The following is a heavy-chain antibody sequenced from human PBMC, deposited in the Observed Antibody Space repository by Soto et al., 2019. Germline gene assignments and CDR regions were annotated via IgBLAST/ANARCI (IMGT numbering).Heavy chain of an antibody. Sequence: PGGSLILSCAARGFTFRSARMHGVRQASGWGLEWVAVISYDGSNKYYADSVKGRFTISRDNSKNTLYLQMNSLRAEDTAVYYCANPAFFVVVPPVEYYYYYGMDVWGQGT. CDR2: ISYDGSNK. V-gene: IGHV3-30*18. CDR3: ANPAFFVVVPPVEYYYYYGMDV. J-gene: IGHJ6*02. CDR1: GFTFRSAR. D-gene: IGHD2-2*01.